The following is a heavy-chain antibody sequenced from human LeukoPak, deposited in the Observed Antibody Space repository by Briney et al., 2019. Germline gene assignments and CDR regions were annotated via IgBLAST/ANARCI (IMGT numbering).Heavy chain of an antibody. CDR3: VRDQWFDGFDL. Sequence: GGPLSLSCRGSGFNFRSYLMTGVRQVPGKGLVWISSVSGGGIDTHHADSVKGRFIVSRDDAQSTIYLHLNDLRVEDTAIYYCVRDQWFDGFDLWGQGTLATVSS. CDR1: GFNFRSYL. J-gene: IGHJ4*02. D-gene: IGHD3-22*01. V-gene: IGHV3-23*01. CDR2: VSGGGIDT.